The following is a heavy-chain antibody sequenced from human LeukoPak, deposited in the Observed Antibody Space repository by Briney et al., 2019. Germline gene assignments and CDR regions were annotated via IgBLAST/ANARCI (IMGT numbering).Heavy chain of an antibody. CDR1: GFTFSNAW. V-gene: IGHV3-15*01. CDR2: IKSKTDGGTR. Sequence: GGSLRLSCAASGFTFSNAWMSWVRQAPGKGLEWVGRIKSKTDGGTRDYAATVKGRVSISRDDSKNTLYLQMNSLKTEDTAVYYCTTEGVLTGYSVFDYWGQGTLVTVSS. J-gene: IGHJ4*02. CDR3: TTEGVLTGYSVFDY. D-gene: IGHD3-9*01.